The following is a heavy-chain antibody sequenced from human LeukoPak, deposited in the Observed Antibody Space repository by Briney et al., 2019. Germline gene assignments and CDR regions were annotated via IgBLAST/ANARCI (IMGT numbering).Heavy chain of an antibody. Sequence: KPSETLSLTCTVSGGSISSYYWSWIRQPAGKGLEWIGRIYTSGSTNYNPSLKSRVTMSVDTSKNQFSLKLSSVTAADTAVYYCARDLYSSSWYRRAFDIWGQGTMVTVSS. CDR2: IYTSGST. CDR1: GGSISSYY. J-gene: IGHJ3*02. D-gene: IGHD6-13*01. CDR3: ARDLYSSSWYRRAFDI. V-gene: IGHV4-4*07.